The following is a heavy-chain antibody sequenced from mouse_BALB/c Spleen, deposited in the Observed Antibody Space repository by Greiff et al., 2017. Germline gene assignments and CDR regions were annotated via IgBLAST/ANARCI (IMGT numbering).Heavy chain of an antibody. J-gene: IGHJ3*01. Sequence: EVQLVESGGGLVKPGGSLKLSCAASGFTFSDYYMYWVRQTPEKRLEWVATISDGGSYTYYPDSLKGRFTISRDNAKNNLYLQMSSLKSEDTAMYYCARDKHYDYGEGFAYWGQGTLVTVSA. D-gene: IGHD2-4*01. CDR3: ARDKHYDYGEGFAY. V-gene: IGHV5-4*02. CDR1: GFTFSDYY. CDR2: ISDGGSYT.